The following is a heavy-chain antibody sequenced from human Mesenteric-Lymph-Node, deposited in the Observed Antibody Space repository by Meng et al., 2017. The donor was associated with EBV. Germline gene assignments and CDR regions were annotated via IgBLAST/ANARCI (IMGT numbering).Heavy chain of an antibody. CDR1: GGSISSYY. Sequence: QVQLQESGPGLVTPSETLSFTCTVSGGSISSYYWSWIRQPPGKGLEWIGYIYYSGSTNYNPSLKSRVTISVDTSKNQFSLKLSSVTAADTAVYYCASFAVGATTYFDYWGQGTLVTVSS. CDR2: IYYSGST. J-gene: IGHJ4*02. D-gene: IGHD1-26*01. V-gene: IGHV4-59*01. CDR3: ASFAVGATTYFDY.